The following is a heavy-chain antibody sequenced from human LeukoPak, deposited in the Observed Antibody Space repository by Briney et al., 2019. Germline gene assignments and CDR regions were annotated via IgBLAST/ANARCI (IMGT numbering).Heavy chain of an antibody. CDR3: ARESPHCSGVSCFFDY. D-gene: IGHD2-15*01. Sequence: GGSLRLSCAASGFPFSGYEMNWFGRAPGKGLEWVSYITSSGRTRYYADSVKGRFTLSRDNAKNSLYLQMNSMRAEDTAIYYCARESPHCSGVSCFFDYWGQGTLVTVSS. CDR1: GFPFSGYE. V-gene: IGHV3-48*03. CDR2: ITSSGRTR. J-gene: IGHJ4*02.